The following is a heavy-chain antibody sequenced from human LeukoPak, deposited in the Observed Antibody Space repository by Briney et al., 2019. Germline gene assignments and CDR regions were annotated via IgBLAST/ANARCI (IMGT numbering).Heavy chain of an antibody. V-gene: IGHV3-30*18. CDR1: GFTFSSYG. Sequence: GGSLRLSCAASGFTFSSYGMHWVRQAPGKGLEWVAVISYDGSNKYYADSVKGRFTISRDNSKNTLYLQMNSLRAEDTAVYYRAKEGLRGRYCSSTSCRRSWFDPWGQGTLVTVSS. J-gene: IGHJ5*02. CDR2: ISYDGSNK. CDR3: AKEGLRGRYCSSTSCRRSWFDP. D-gene: IGHD2-2*01.